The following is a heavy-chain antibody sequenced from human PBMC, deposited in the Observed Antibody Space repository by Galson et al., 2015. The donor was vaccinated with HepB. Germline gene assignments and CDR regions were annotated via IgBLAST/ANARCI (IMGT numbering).Heavy chain of an antibody. D-gene: IGHD6-13*01. CDR2: IYPGDSDI. V-gene: IGHV5-51*03. CDR3: ARLSREGISATGDFDY. Sequence: QSGAEVKKPGESLKLSCKGSGCSFTSYWIGWVRQMPGKGLEWVGIIYPGDSDIRYSPSLQGQVTISADKSITTAYLQWSSLKASDTAIYYCARLSREGISATGDFDYWGQGTLVTVSS. J-gene: IGHJ4*02. CDR1: GCSFTSYW.